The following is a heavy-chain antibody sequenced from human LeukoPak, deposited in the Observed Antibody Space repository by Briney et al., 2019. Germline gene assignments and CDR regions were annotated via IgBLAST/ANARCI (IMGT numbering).Heavy chain of an antibody. J-gene: IGHJ3*02. CDR2: IYYSGST. CDR3: ARVPLYSSSSRAFDI. D-gene: IGHD6-6*01. Sequence: SETLSLTCTVSGGSISSSSYYWGWIRQPPGKGLEWIGSIYYSGSTYYNPSLKSRVTISVDTSKNQFSLKLSSVTAADTAVYYCARVPLYSSSSRAFDIWGQGTMVTVSS. CDR1: GGSISSSSYY. V-gene: IGHV4-39*07.